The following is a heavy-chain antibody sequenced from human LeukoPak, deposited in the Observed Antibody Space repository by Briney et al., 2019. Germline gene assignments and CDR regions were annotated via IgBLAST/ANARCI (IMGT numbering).Heavy chain of an antibody. CDR2: IYYSGST. Sequence: SETLSLTCAVYSESFSSYYWSWIRQPPGKGLEWIGYIYYSGSTNYNPSLKSRVTISVDTSKNQFSLKLSSVTAADTAVYYCASHSSGYYASFDYWGQGTLVTVSS. CDR3: ASHSSGYYASFDY. CDR1: SESFSSYY. V-gene: IGHV4-59*08. J-gene: IGHJ4*02. D-gene: IGHD3-22*01.